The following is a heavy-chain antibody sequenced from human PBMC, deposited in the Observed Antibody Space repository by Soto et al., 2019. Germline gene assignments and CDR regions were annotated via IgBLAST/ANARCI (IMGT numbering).Heavy chain of an antibody. J-gene: IGHJ6*02. D-gene: IGHD2-15*01. V-gene: IGHV4-39*01. Sequence: SETLSLTCTVSGGSISSSSYYWGWIRQPPGKGLEWIGSIYYSGSTYYNPSLKSRVTIPVDTSKNQFSLKLSSVTAADTDVYYCARLGYCSGYSCYSTYYYGMDVWGQGTTVTVSS. CDR1: GGSISSSSYY. CDR2: IYYSGST. CDR3: ARLGYCSGYSCYSTYYYGMDV.